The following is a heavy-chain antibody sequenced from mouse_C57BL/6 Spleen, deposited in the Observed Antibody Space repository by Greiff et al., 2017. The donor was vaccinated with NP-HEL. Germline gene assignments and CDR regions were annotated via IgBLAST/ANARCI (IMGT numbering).Heavy chain of an antibody. J-gene: IGHJ1*03. CDR1: GYSFTGYY. D-gene: IGHD1-1*01. V-gene: IGHV1-31*01. CDR2: VYPYNGVS. CDR3: ASYSSSQDWYFDV. Sequence: VQLQQSGPELVKPGASVKISCKASGYSFTGYYMHWVKQSHGNILDWIGYVYPYNGVSSYNQKFKGKATFTVDKSSSTAYMELRSLTSEDSAVYNCASYSSSQDWYFDVWGTGTTVTVSS.